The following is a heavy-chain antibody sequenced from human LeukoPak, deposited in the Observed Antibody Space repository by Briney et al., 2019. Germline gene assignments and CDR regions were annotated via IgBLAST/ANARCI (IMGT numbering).Heavy chain of an antibody. CDR1: GYSFPSYG. CDR3: ARDRGYSYGGSAF. CDR2: ISPYNGNL. Sequence: ASVKVSCKASGYSFPSYGISWVRQAPGQGPEWMGWISPYNGNLNYAQKLQGRATMTTDTSTSTAYMELRSLRSDDTAVYYCARDRGYSYGGSAFWGQGTLVTVS. J-gene: IGHJ4*02. V-gene: IGHV1-18*01. D-gene: IGHD5-18*01.